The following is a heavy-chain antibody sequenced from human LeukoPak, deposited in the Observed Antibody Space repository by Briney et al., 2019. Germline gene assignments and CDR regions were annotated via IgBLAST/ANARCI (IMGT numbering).Heavy chain of an antibody. D-gene: IGHD3-10*01. V-gene: IGHV1-2*02. CDR3: ARAVYGSGRRFDY. CDR2: INPNSGDT. Sequence: GASVKVSCKASGYTFTHYYLHWVRQAPGQGLEWMGWINPNSGDTNYAQKFQGRVTMTRDTSISTAYMELSRLRSDDTAVYYCARAVYGSGRRFDYWGQGTLVTVSS. CDR1: GYTFTHYY. J-gene: IGHJ4*02.